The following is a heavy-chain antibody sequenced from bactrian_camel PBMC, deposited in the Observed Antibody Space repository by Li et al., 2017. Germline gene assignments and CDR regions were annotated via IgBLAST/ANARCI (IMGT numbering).Heavy chain of an antibody. CDR2: INTHGGST. Sequence: VQLVESGGGSVQSGGSLRLSCAASGFTFSSYSMSWVRQAPGKGLEWVSTINTHGGSTYYEDSMKGRFTISRDNAKNTLYLQMNSLKTEDTAVYYCAAVLPYYNEYDLNYWGQGTQVTVS. V-gene: IGHV3S35*01. CDR3: AAVLPYYNEYDLNY. J-gene: IGHJ4*01. D-gene: IGHD4*01. CDR1: GFTFSSYS.